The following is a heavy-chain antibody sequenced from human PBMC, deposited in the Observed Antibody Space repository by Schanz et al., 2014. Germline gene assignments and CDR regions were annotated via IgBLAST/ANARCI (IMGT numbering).Heavy chain of an antibody. CDR2: ITGTGTV. Sequence: EAHLVESGGGLVQPGGSLRLSCAASGFTFSGYSMNWVRQAPGKGLEWISYITGTGTVMYADSVKGRFTISRDNGKNSLSLQMNSLRVEDAAIYYCARDSDGGDGYQIWFDSWGQGILVTVSS. J-gene: IGHJ5*01. CDR1: GFTFSGYS. CDR3: ARDSDGGDGYQIWFDS. D-gene: IGHD2-21*02. V-gene: IGHV3-48*01.